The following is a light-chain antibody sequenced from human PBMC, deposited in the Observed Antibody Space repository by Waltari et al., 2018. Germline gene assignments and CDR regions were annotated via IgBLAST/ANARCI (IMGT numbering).Light chain of an antibody. CDR3: SSYGGTNILV. J-gene: IGLJ2*01. Sequence: QSALTQPPSASGSPGQSVTISCSGSSSDVGGYNYVPWYQHHPGKAPRLMIYEVNKRPSGVPDRFSGSRSGTTASLTVSGLQVEDEADYYCSSYGGTNILVFGGGTKLTV. CDR2: EVN. V-gene: IGLV2-8*01. CDR1: SSDVGGYNY.